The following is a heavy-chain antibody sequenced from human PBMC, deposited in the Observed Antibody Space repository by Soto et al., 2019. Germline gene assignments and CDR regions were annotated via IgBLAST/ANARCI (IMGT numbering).Heavy chain of an antibody. CDR1: GYTFTSYY. CDR2: INPSGGST. Sequence: ASVKVSCKASGYTFTSYYMHWVRQAPGQGLEWMGIINPSGGSTSYAQKFQGRVTMTRDTSTSTVYMELSSLGADDTAVYYCAKAEGSSYGTEYSQHWGQGTLVTVSS. D-gene: IGHD6-13*01. V-gene: IGHV1-46*01. CDR3: AKAEGSSYGTEYSQH. J-gene: IGHJ1*01.